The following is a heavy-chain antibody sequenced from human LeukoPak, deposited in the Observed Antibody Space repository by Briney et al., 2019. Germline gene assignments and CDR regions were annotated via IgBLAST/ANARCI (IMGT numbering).Heavy chain of an antibody. D-gene: IGHD6-13*01. CDR2: ISPNNGNT. CDR3: ARGLPIVSRSWYPFDP. J-gene: IGHJ5*02. V-gene: IGHV1-18*01. Sequence: ASVKVSFKASGYIFFNYGISWVRQAPGQGLEWMGWISPNNGNTDFAQNFQDRVTMTTDTSTSTVYMELRSLRSDDTAVYYCARGLPIVSRSWYPFDPWGQGTLVTVSS. CDR1: GYIFFNYG.